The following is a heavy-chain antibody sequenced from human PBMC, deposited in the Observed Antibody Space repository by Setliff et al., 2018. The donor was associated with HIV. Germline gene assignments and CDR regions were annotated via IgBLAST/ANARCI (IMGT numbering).Heavy chain of an antibody. V-gene: IGHV3-23*01. CDR1: GFIFGNYA. CDR2: ISGSGDNT. J-gene: IGHJ4*02. D-gene: IGHD2-15*01. Sequence: PGGSLRLSCTASGFIFGNYAMTWVRQAPGKGLEWVSAISGSGDNTYYGDSVKGRINISRDNSRNTVSLQMSNLRAEDTAVYYCAKAPQRCSGGNCLLLSLNDWGQGTLVTVSS. CDR3: AKAPQRCSGGNCLLLSLND.